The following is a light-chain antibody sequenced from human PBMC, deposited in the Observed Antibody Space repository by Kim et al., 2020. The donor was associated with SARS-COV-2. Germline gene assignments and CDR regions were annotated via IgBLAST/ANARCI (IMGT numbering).Light chain of an antibody. V-gene: IGLV2-14*04. CDR1: RSEVGGYEY. Sequence: GQSITITCTGTRSEVGGYEYVSWYQQHPAKAPKLMIYDVSKRPSGVSNRFSGAKSGNTAFLTISGLQAEDETDYYCSSYTSSSTWVFGGGTKLTVL. J-gene: IGLJ3*02. CDR2: DVS. CDR3: SSYTSSSTWV.